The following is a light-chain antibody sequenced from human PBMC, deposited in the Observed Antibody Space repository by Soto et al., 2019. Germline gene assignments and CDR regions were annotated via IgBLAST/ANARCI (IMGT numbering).Light chain of an antibody. CDR1: QSISSNN. Sequence: EIGLTQSPGTLSLSPGERATHTCRASQSISSNNLAWYQQKPGQAPRLLIYGASSRATGIPDRFSGSGSGTDFTLTISRLEPEDFAVYYCQQFGSSPLTFGGGTNVEIK. CDR3: QQFGSSPLT. J-gene: IGKJ4*01. CDR2: GAS. V-gene: IGKV3-20*01.